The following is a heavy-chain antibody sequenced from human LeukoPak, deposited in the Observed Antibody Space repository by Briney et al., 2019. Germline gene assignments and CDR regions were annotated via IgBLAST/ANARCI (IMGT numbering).Heavy chain of an antibody. Sequence: SETLSLTCAVSGGSITSGGYSWRWIRQPPGKGLEWIGYIYYSGSTYYNPSLKSRVTISVDRSKNQFSLKLSSVTAADTAVYYCARDSSGENGVWFDPWGQGTLVTVSS. V-gene: IGHV4-30-2*01. CDR3: ARDSSGENGVWFDP. CDR1: GGSITSGGYS. J-gene: IGHJ5*02. D-gene: IGHD3-22*01. CDR2: IYYSGST.